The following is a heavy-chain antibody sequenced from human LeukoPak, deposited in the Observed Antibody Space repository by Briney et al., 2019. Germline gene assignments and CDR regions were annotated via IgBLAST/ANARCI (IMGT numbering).Heavy chain of an antibody. CDR1: GYTFTGYH. D-gene: IGHD1-26*01. CDR3: ARYRPTYGSKLDS. Sequence: ASVKVSCMTSGYTFTGYHIHSVRPAPGQGVEWVGWINPNTGGTNCAQNFQGGVTMTTETSLNTAYMELRRLRADDTANYYCARYRPTYGSKLDSWGQRTLLTVSS. CDR2: INPNTGGT. V-gene: IGHV1-2*02. J-gene: IGHJ5*01.